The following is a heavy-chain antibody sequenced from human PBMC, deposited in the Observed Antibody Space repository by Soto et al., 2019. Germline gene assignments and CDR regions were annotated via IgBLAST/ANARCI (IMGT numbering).Heavy chain of an antibody. D-gene: IGHD3-22*01. CDR1: GVALSSYA. CDR2: ISYDGRNK. CDR3: ARAAFYYDCSGEPLDY. J-gene: IGHJ4*02. V-gene: IGHV3-30*04. Sequence: GGSLRLSSAVSGVALSSYAKNWDCHAHSQGREWVAVISYDGRNKYYAESQKGRFTISRDNSKNTLYLQMNRLRDEDTAVYYCARAAFYYDCSGEPLDYWGQGTLVTVSS.